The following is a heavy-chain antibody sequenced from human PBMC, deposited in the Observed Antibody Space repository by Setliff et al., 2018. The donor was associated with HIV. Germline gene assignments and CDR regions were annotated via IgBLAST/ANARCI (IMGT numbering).Heavy chain of an antibody. Sequence: PSETLSLTCTVSGGSISSYYWSWIRQPPGKGLEWIGYIYYSGSTNYNPSLKSRVTISVDTSKNQFSLKLSSVTAADTAVYYCATRPADSKWYGVFDYWGQGTLVTVSS. CDR3: ATRPADSKWYGVFDY. D-gene: IGHD6-13*01. CDR1: GGSISSYY. J-gene: IGHJ4*02. V-gene: IGHV4-59*01. CDR2: IYYSGST.